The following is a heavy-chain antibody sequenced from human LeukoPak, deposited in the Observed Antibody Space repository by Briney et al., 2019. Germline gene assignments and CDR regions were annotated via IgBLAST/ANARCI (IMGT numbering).Heavy chain of an antibody. CDR1: GYSISTSYY. J-gene: IGHJ4*02. D-gene: IGHD1-1*01. Sequence: PSETLSLTCAVSGYSISTSYYWGWIRQPPGKGLEWIGSIYHSGNTYYNPSLKSRVTISLDTSKNQFSLMLTSVTAADTAMYFCARARFLTPGYNFESGRQYFDYWGQGILVTVSS. V-gene: IGHV4-38-2*01. CDR3: ARARFLTPGYNFESGRQYFDY. CDR2: IYHSGNT.